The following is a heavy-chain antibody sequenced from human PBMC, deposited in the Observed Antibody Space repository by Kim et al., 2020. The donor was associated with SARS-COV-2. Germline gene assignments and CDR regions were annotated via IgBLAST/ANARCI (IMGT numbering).Heavy chain of an antibody. V-gene: IGHV3-23*01. D-gene: IGHD2-21*02. Sequence: DSVKGRFTISRDNSKNTLYLQMNSLRAEDTAVYYCAKDLRGVVVTAILGSWGQGTLVTVSS. CDR3: AKDLRGVVVTAILGS. J-gene: IGHJ4*02.